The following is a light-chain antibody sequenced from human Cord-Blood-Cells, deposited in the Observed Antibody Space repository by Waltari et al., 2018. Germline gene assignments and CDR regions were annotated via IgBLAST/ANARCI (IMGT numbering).Light chain of an antibody. J-gene: IGLJ2*01. Sequence: QSALTQPASVSGSPGQSITISCTGTRSDVGGYNSVSLYQQHPGKAPKLMFYDVSNRPSGCSMRFSGSNSVNTASLTISGLQAEDEADYYGSSYTSSSKVVFGGGTKLTVL. CDR3: SSYTSSSKVV. V-gene: IGLV2-14*01. CDR1: RSDVGGYNS. CDR2: DVS.